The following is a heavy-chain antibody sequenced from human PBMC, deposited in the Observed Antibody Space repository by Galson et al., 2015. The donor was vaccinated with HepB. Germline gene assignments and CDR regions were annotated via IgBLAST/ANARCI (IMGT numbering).Heavy chain of an antibody. CDR1: GFTFSSYS. Sequence: SLRLSCAASGFTFSSYSMNWVRQAPGKGLEWVSSISSSSSYIYYADSVKGRFTISRDNAKNSLYLQMNSLRAEDTAVYYCARVIGQQLDYYYMDVWGKGTTVTVSS. J-gene: IGHJ6*03. V-gene: IGHV3-21*01. CDR3: ARVIGQQLDYYYMDV. D-gene: IGHD6-13*01. CDR2: ISSSSSYI.